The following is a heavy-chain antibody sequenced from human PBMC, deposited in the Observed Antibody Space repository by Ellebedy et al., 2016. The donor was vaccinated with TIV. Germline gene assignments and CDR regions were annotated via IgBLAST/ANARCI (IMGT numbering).Heavy chain of an antibody. Sequence: SETLSLTXAVYGGSFSGYYWSWIRQPPGKGLEWIGEINHSGSTNYNPSLKSRATISVDTSKNQFSLKLSSVTAADTAVYYCARGKGRFDPWGQGTLVTVSS. J-gene: IGHJ5*02. CDR1: GGSFSGYY. CDR2: INHSGST. CDR3: ARGKGRFDP. V-gene: IGHV4-34*01.